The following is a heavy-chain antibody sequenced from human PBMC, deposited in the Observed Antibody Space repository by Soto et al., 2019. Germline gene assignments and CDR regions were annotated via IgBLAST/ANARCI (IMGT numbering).Heavy chain of an antibody. CDR3: ARGYDLWSGYYYPYGMDV. CDR2: ISYDGSNK. CDR1: GFTFSSYA. D-gene: IGHD3-3*01. J-gene: IGHJ6*02. V-gene: IGHV3-30-3*01. Sequence: RLSCAASGFTFSSYAMHWVRQAPGKGLEWVAVISYDGSNKNYADSVKGRFTISRDNSKNTLYLQMNSLRAEDTAVYYCARGYDLWSGYYYPYGMDVWGQGTTVTVSS.